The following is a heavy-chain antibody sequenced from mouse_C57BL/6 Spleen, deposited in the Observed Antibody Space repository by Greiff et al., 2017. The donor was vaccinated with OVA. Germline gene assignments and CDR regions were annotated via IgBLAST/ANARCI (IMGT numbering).Heavy chain of an antibody. Sequence: DVKLVESGGGLVKPGGSLKLSCAASGFTFSDYGMHWVRQAPEKGLEWVAYISSGSSTIYYADTVKGRFTISRDNAKNTLFLQMTSLRSEDTAMYYCARTSSGYPAWFAYWGQGTLVTVSA. CDR1: GFTFSDYG. V-gene: IGHV5-17*01. J-gene: IGHJ3*01. CDR3: ARTSSGYPAWFAY. CDR2: ISSGSSTI. D-gene: IGHD3-2*02.